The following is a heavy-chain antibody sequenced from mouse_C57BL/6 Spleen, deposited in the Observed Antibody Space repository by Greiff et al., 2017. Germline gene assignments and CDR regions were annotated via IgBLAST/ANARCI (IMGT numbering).Heavy chain of an antibody. Sequence: VQLQQSGAELVRPGASVKLSCTASGFNIKDYYMHWVKQRPEQGLEWIGRIDPEDGDTEYAPKFQGKATKTADTSSNTAYLQLSSLTSEDTAVYYCTLYGYDERFAYWGQGTLVTVSA. CDR1: GFNIKDYY. D-gene: IGHD2-2*01. V-gene: IGHV14-1*01. CDR3: TLYGYDERFAY. CDR2: IDPEDGDT. J-gene: IGHJ3*01.